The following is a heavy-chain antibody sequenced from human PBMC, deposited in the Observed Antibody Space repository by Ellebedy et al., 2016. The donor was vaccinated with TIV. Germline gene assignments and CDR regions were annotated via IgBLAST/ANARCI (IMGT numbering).Heavy chain of an antibody. J-gene: IGHJ5*02. D-gene: IGHD2-15*01. Sequence: GGSLRLSCVATGFTVNRNFMTWVRLAPGKRLEWVSLINSGGTTYYADSVKGRFTISRDTSKNTLYLQMNRLRPEDTAVYYCVRAGCDYGNCYHVDTWGQGTQVTVSS. CDR2: INSGGTT. CDR3: VRAGCDYGNCYHVDT. CDR1: GFTVNRNF. V-gene: IGHV3-66*01.